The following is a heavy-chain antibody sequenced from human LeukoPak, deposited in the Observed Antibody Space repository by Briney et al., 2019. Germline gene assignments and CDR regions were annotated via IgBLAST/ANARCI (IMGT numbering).Heavy chain of an antibody. V-gene: IGHV4-34*01. J-gene: IGHJ4*02. CDR3: ARRYYYGSGSYPKDYFDY. D-gene: IGHD3-10*01. Sequence: SETLSLTCAVYGGSFSGYYWSWIRQPPGKGLEWIGEINHSGSTNYNPSLKSRVTISVDTSKNQFSLKLSSVTAADTAVYYCARRYYYGSGSYPKDYFDYWGQGTLVTVSS. CDR1: GGSFSGYY. CDR2: INHSGST.